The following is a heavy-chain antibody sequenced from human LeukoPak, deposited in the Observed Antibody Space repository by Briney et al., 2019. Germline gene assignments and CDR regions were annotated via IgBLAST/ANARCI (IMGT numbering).Heavy chain of an antibody. Sequence: GSSVKVSCKASGGTFSSYAISWVRQAPGQGLEWMGRIIPIFGTANYAQKFQGRVTITADESTSTAYMELSSLRSEDTAAYYCARDSIVVVITDYYYGMDVWGQGTTVTVSS. V-gene: IGHV1-69*15. CDR3: ARDSIVVVITDYYYGMDV. CDR1: GGTFSSYA. J-gene: IGHJ6*02. CDR2: IIPIFGTA. D-gene: IGHD3-22*01.